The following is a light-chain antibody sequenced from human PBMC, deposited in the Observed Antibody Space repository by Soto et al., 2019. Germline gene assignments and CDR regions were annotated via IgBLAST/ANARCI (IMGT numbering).Light chain of an antibody. CDR2: DAS. CDR3: QQRSNWPPPFT. J-gene: IGKJ3*01. CDR1: QSVSSY. Sequence: EIVLTQSPATLSLSPGERATLSCRASQSVSSYLAWYQQKPGQAPRLLIYDASNRATGIPARFSGSGSRTDFTLTISSLEPEYFAVYYCQQRSNWPPPFTFGPGTKVDIK. V-gene: IGKV3-11*01.